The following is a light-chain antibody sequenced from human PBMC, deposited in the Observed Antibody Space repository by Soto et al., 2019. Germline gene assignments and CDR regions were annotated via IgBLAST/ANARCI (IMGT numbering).Light chain of an antibody. CDR2: GAS. J-gene: IGKJ1*01. Sequence: EIVMTQSPATLSVSPGERATLSCRASQSVSSNLAWYQQKPGQAPRLLIYGASTRATGIPARFSGSGSGTEFTLTISSLQSXXXXVXYXQXXNNWPGTFGQGTKVEIK. CDR3: QXXNNWPGT. V-gene: IGKV3-15*01. CDR1: QSVSSN.